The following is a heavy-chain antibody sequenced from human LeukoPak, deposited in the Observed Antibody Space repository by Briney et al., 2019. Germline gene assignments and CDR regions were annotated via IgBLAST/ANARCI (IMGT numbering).Heavy chain of an antibody. D-gene: IGHD3-10*01. CDR3: ARVLRPMASQYYFDY. V-gene: IGHV4-59*01. CDR2: IYYSGTT. J-gene: IGHJ4*02. CDR1: GASINTYY. Sequence: PSEALSLTCTVSGASINTYYWSWIRQPPGKGLEWIGYIYYSGTTSYNPSLKTRVTISIDTSKNQFSLKLSSVTAADTAVYYCARVLRPMASQYYFDYWGQGTLVTVSS.